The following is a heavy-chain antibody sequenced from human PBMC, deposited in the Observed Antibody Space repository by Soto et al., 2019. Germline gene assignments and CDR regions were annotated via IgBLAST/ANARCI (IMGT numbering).Heavy chain of an antibody. CDR2: ISYDGSNK. Sequence: PGGSLRLSCAASGFTFSSYGMHWVRQAPGKGLEWVAVISYDGSNKYYADSVKGRFTISRDNSKNTLYLQMNSLRAEDTAVYYCAKDLVVPAAIGVFDYWGQGTLVTVSS. CDR3: AKDLVVPAAIGVFDY. CDR1: GFTFSSYG. D-gene: IGHD2-2*01. J-gene: IGHJ4*02. V-gene: IGHV3-30*18.